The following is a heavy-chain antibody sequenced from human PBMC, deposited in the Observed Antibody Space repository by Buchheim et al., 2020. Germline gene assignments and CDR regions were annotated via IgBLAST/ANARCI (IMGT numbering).Heavy chain of an antibody. CDR2: INSDGSST. Sequence: EVQLVESGGGLVQPGGSLRLSCAASGFTFSSYWMHWVRQAPGKGLVWVSRINSDGSSTSYADSVKGRFTISRDNAKNTLYLHMNSLRAEDTAVYYWASGDRYGSVYNYYAMDVWGQGTT. CDR1: GFTFSSYW. CDR3: ASGDRYGSVYNYYAMDV. J-gene: IGHJ6*02. D-gene: IGHD3-10*01. V-gene: IGHV3-74*01.